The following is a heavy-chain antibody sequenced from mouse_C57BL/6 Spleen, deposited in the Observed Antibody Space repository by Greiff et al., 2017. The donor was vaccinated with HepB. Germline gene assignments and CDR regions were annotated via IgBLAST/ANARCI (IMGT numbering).Heavy chain of an antibody. Sequence: QVQLQQPGAELVKPGASVKLSCKASGYTFTSYWMQWVKQRPGQGLEWIGEIDPSDSYTNYNQKFKGKATLTVDTSSSTAYMQLSSLTSEDSAVYYCARGMVITTVVATPFDYWGQGTTLTVSS. CDR2: IDPSDSYT. V-gene: IGHV1-50*01. D-gene: IGHD1-1*01. J-gene: IGHJ2*01. CDR3: ARGMVITTVVATPFDY. CDR1: GYTFTSYW.